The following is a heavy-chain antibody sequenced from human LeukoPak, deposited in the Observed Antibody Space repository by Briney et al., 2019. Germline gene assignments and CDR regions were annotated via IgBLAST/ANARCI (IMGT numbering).Heavy chain of an antibody. CDR1: GGSISGAY. V-gene: IGHV4-59*01. Sequence: TSETLSLTCSVSGGSISGAYWSWIRQAPGKGLEWIGYIYYSGSTDYNPSLESQVTISIDTSKNHFSLNLTAVTAADTAIYYCARTGSGRDYYGMDVWGQGTSVTVSS. J-gene: IGHJ6*02. D-gene: IGHD5-12*01. CDR2: IYYSGST. CDR3: ARTGSGRDYYGMDV.